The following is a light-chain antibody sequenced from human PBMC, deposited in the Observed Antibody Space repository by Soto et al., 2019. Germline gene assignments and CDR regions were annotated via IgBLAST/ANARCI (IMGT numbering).Light chain of an antibody. CDR3: GTWDSSLTAYV. V-gene: IGLV1-51*02. CDR1: SSNIENNY. Sequence: QSALTQPPSVSAAPGQKVTISCSGSSSNIENNYVSWYQQLPGTAPKLLIYEDNKRPSGIPDRFSGSKSGTSATLGITGLQTGVEADYYRGTWDSSLTAYVFGSGTKVTVL. CDR2: EDN. J-gene: IGLJ1*01.